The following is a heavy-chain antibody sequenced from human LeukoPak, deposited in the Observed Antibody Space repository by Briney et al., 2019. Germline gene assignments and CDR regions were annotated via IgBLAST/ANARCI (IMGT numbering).Heavy chain of an antibody. D-gene: IGHD3-22*01. V-gene: IGHV1-18*01. CDR2: ISAYSGDR. J-gene: IGHJ4*02. Sequence: ASVKVSCKASGYTFSSYGTSWVRQAPGQGLEWMGWISAYSGDRNYAQRVQGRVTMTTDTSTSTVYMELRSLRSDDTAMYYCARDRGYYYDSSAYYSNAAYFDYWGQGALVTVSS. CDR3: ARDRGYYYDSSAYYSNAAYFDY. CDR1: GYTFSSYG.